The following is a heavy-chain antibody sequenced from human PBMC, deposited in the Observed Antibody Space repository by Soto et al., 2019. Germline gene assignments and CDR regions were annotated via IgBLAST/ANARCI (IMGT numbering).Heavy chain of an antibody. Sequence: TGGSLRLSCAASGFTFSSYWMSWVRQAPGKGLEWVANIKQDGSEKYYVDSVKGRFTISRDNAKSSLYLQMNSLRAEDTAVYYCARIPPLGYCSSTSCYASRGFDYWGQGTLVTVSS. V-gene: IGHV3-7*03. CDR1: GFTFSSYW. D-gene: IGHD2-2*01. CDR2: IKQDGSEK. J-gene: IGHJ4*02. CDR3: ARIPPLGYCSSTSCYASRGFDY.